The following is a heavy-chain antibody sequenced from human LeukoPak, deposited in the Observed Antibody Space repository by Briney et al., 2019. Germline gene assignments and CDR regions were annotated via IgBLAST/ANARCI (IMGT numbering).Heavy chain of an antibody. Sequence: PSETLSLTCTVSGGSISSSSYYWGWIRQPPGKGLEWIGSIYYSGSTYYNPSLKSRVTISVDTSKNQFSLKLSSVTAADTAVYYCARSPLDLWFGEFTFDPWGQGTLVTVSS. CDR2: IYYSGST. CDR1: GGSISSSSYY. CDR3: ARSPLDLWFGEFTFDP. V-gene: IGHV4-39*07. D-gene: IGHD3-10*01. J-gene: IGHJ5*02.